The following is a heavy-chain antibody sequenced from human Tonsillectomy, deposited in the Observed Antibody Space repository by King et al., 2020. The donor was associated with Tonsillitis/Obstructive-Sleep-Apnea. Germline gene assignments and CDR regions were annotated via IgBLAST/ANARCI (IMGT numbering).Heavy chain of an antibody. J-gene: IGHJ5*02. Sequence: VQLVESGGGLVKPGGSLRLSCAASGFTFSSYSMNWVRQAPGKGLEWVSSISNSGSDIYHADSVKGRFTISRDNAKNSLYLQMNSLRAEDTAVYYCARDYMGDWNYAWFDPWGQGTLVTVSS. CDR1: GFTFSSYS. D-gene: IGHD1-7*01. CDR3: ARDYMGDWNYAWFDP. CDR2: ISNSGSDI. V-gene: IGHV3-21*06.